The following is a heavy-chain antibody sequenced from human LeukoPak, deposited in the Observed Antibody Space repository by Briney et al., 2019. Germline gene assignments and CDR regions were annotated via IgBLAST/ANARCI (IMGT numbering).Heavy chain of an antibody. Sequence: GGSLRLSCATSGFTFSSYWMHWVRQAPGKGLVWVSRINTDGSSTSYADSVKGRFTISRDIAKNTLYLQMNSLRAEDTAVYYCVPPVDIVARADYWGQGTLVTVSS. CDR2: INTDGSST. V-gene: IGHV3-74*01. D-gene: IGHD5-12*01. J-gene: IGHJ4*02. CDR3: VPPVDIVARADY. CDR1: GFTFSSYW.